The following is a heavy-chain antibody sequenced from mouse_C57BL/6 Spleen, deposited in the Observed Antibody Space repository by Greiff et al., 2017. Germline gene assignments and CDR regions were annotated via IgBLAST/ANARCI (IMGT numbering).Heavy chain of an antibody. Sequence: VKVVESGAELARPGASVKMSCKASGYTFTSYTMHWVKQRPGQGLEWIGYINPSSGYTKYNQKFKDKATLTADKSSSTAYMQLSSLTSEDSAVYYCARTPYGSSFDYWGQGTTLTVSS. V-gene: IGHV1-4*01. J-gene: IGHJ2*01. D-gene: IGHD1-1*01. CDR2: INPSSGYT. CDR1: GYTFTSYT. CDR3: ARTPYGSSFDY.